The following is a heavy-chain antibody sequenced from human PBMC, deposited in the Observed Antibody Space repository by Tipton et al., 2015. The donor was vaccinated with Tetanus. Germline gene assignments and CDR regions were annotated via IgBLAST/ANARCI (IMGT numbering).Heavy chain of an antibody. CDR3: ARILRNGRGDPFDY. D-gene: IGHD3-10*02. CDR1: GGSINPYY. J-gene: IGHJ4*02. CDR2: IYYTGST. V-gene: IGHV4-59*08. Sequence: TLSLTCTVSGGSINPYYWSWIRQPPGKGLEWIGYIYYTGSTKSNPSLQSRVTISIDTSKNQFSLKLSSVTAADTAVYYCARILRNGRGDPFDYWGQGALVTVSS.